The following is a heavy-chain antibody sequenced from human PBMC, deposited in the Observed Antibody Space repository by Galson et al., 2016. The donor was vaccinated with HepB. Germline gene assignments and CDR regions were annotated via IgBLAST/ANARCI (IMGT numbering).Heavy chain of an antibody. Sequence: SLRLSCAASGFTFSYHGMHWVRQAPGKGLEWVAVISYDGSKTYYADLVKGRFTISRDTSKKTLYLQMNCLRPEDTAIYYCVKVGHYWGDFDYWGQGTLVTVSS. CDR3: VKVGHYWGDFDY. CDR1: GFTFSYHG. CDR2: ISYDGSKT. D-gene: IGHD7-27*01. J-gene: IGHJ4*02. V-gene: IGHV3-30*18.